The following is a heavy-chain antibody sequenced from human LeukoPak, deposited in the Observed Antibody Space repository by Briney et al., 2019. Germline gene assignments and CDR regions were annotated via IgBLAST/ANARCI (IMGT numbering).Heavy chain of an antibody. V-gene: IGHV4-4*07. CDR3: ARGGEYDILTGYYHFMDV. J-gene: IGHJ6*03. Sequence: PSETLSLTCTVSGGSISSYYGSWIRQPAGEGREWIGRIYTSGSTNYSPSLKSRVTMSVDTSKNQFSLKLSSVTAADTAVYYCARGGEYDILTGYYHFMDVWGKGTTVTVSS. CDR2: IYTSGST. CDR1: GGSISSYY. D-gene: IGHD3-9*01.